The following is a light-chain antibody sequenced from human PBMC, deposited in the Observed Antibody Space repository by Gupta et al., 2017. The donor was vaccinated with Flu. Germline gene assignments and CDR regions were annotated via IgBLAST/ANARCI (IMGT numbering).Light chain of an antibody. CDR2: DTS. J-gene: IGKJ4*01. V-gene: IGKV3-11*01. CDR1: QHVSTY. Sequence: EVVLTQSPATLSLSPGERATLSCRASQHVSTYLAWYQHIPGQAPRLLIYDTSNKATGIPARFSGSGSGTDFTLTISSLEPEDFAVYYCQQRVIWPPTFGGGTRVENK. CDR3: QQRVIWPPT.